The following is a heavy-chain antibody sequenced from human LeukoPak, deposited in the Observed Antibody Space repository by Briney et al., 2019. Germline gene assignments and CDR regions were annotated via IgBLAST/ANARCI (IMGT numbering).Heavy chain of an antibody. CDR2: IKQDGSEK. Sequence: GGSLRLPCAASGFTFSSYWMSWVRQAPGKGLEWVANIKQDGSEKYYVDSVKGRFTISRDNAKNSLYLQMNSLRAEDTAVYYCARESIQGNTYYGSGSPQYYYYYYGMDVWGKGTTVTVSS. D-gene: IGHD3-10*01. V-gene: IGHV3-7*03. J-gene: IGHJ6*04. CDR1: GFTFSSYW. CDR3: ARESIQGNTYYGSGSPQYYYYYYGMDV.